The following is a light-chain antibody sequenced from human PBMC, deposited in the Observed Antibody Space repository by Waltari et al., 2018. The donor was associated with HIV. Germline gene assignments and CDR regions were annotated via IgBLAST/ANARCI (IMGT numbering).Light chain of an antibody. CDR1: QSINNS. V-gene: IGKV1-5*03. J-gene: IGKJ4*01. CDR2: LAS. CDR3: QQYSSHPLT. Sequence: DIRMTQAPSTLAASVGGRVTITRRASQSINNSLAWYQQKAGQAPKVLLFLASSVAYGVSSRFSGSGSGTEFTLSIDDLQPDDLATYYCQQYSSHPLTFGGGTKVEIK.